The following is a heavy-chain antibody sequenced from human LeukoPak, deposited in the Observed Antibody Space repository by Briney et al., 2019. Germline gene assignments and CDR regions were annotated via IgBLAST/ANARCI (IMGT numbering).Heavy chain of an antibody. Sequence: SETLSLTCAVYGGSFSGYYWSWIRQPPGKGLEWIGYIDYSGSSSYNPSLKSRVTISIDKSKNQFSLRLNSVAAADTAVYFCARGLFSTRRESDYWGQGTLVTVSS. D-gene: IGHD2-2*01. CDR2: IDYSGSS. V-gene: IGHV4-59*01. J-gene: IGHJ4*02. CDR3: ARGLFSTRRESDY. CDR1: GGSFSGYY.